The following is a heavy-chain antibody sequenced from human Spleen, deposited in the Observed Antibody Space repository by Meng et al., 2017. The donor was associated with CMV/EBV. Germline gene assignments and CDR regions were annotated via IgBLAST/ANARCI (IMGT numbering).Heavy chain of an antibody. D-gene: IGHD2-2*01. CDR1: GFPFNDYY. Sequence: GESLKISCAASGFPFNDYYMSWIRQAPGKGLEWVSYISSSGVTISYADSVKGRFTISRDNAKNSLYLQMNSLRDEDTALYYCARVPYQLLPTYYDYGMDVWGQGTTVTVSS. J-gene: IGHJ6*02. CDR2: ISSSGVTI. V-gene: IGHV3-11*01. CDR3: ARVPYQLLPTYYDYGMDV.